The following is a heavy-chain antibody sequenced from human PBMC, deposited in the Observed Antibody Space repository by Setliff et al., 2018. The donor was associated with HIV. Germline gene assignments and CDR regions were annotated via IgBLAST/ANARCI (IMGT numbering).Heavy chain of an antibody. V-gene: IGHV1-18*01. CDR3: VRVTADRTNYYYYMDV. D-gene: IGHD4-17*01. CDR1: GYTLTSYA. CDR2: IDADNGNT. Sequence: ASVKVSCKASGYTLTSYAITWVRQAPGQGLEWVGWIDADNGNTNYARKFRGRVTMTTDTSTNTAYMEVWSLTSDDTAVYYCVRVTADRTNYYYYMDVWDKGTTVTVSS. J-gene: IGHJ6*03.